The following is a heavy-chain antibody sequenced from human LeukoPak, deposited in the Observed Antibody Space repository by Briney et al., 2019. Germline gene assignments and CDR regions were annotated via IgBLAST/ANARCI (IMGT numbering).Heavy chain of an antibody. D-gene: IGHD2-15*01. CDR2: IKQDGSEK. Sequence: GGSLRLSCAASGFSFSTYWMSWVRQAPGKGLEWVANIKQDGSEKYYVDSVKGRFTISRDNAKNSLDLQMNSLRAEDTAVYYGARGGYSWFDPWGQGTLVTVSS. CDR1: GFSFSTYW. V-gene: IGHV3-7*01. J-gene: IGHJ5*02. CDR3: ARGGYSWFDP.